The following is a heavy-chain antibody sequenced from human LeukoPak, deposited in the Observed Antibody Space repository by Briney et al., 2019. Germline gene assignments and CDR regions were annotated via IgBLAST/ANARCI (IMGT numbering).Heavy chain of an antibody. CDR2: IKQDGSEK. V-gene: IGHV3-7*03. CDR1: GLTFSNYW. CDR3: ARDGFGTGSN. J-gene: IGHJ4*02. Sequence: PGGSRRLSCAASGLTFSNYWMDWVRQAPGKGLEWVANIKQDGSEKNYVDSVKGRFIISRDNAKNSLYLQMNTLRADDTAVYYCARDGFGTGSNWGQGTLVTVSS. D-gene: IGHD3-16*01.